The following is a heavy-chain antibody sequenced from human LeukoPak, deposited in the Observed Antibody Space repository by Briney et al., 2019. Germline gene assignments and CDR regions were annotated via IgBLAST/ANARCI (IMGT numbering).Heavy chain of an antibody. J-gene: IGHJ4*02. CDR2: ISNNGGYT. Sequence: GGSLRLSCAASGFTFSSSAMSWVRQAPGKGLEWVSAISNNGGYTYYADSVQGRFTISRDNSKSTLYLQMNSLRAEDTAVYYCARGPFWSGYYDDWGQGTLVTVSS. CDR3: ARGPFWSGYYDD. CDR1: GFTFSSSA. V-gene: IGHV3-23*01. D-gene: IGHD3-3*01.